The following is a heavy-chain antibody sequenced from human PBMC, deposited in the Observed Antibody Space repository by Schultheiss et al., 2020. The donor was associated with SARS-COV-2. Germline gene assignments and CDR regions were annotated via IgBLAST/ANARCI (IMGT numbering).Heavy chain of an antibody. V-gene: IGHV4-39*07. J-gene: IGHJ3*02. D-gene: IGHD3-10*01. CDR3: ARGSGSTLLRGFDI. Sequence: SETLSLTCTVSGGSISSGGYYWGWIRQPPGKGLEWIGSIYHTGSTYYNPSLKSRVTISLDTSKNQFSLRVSSVTAADTAMYYCARGSGSTLLRGFDIWGQGTKVTVSS. CDR1: GGSISSGGYY. CDR2: IYHTGST.